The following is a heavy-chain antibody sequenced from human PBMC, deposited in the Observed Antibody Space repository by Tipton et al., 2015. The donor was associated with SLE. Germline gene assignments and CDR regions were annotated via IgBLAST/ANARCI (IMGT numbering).Heavy chain of an antibody. V-gene: IGHV4-39*07. CDR3: ARDGAARGDFDY. CDR2: IYYSGST. CDR1: GGSISSSSYY. Sequence: TLSLTCTVSGGSISSSSYYWGWIRQPPGKGLEWIGSIYYSGSTYYNPSLKSRVTISVDTSKNQFSLKLSSVTAADTAVYYCARDGAARGDFDYWGQGTLVTVSS. J-gene: IGHJ4*02. D-gene: IGHD6-6*01.